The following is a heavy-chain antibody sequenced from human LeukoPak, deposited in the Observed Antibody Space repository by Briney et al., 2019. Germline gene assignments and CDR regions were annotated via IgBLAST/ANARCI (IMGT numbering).Heavy chain of an antibody. V-gene: IGHV3-15*01. CDR1: GFTFSNAW. CDR3: TTDTPKSPY. J-gene: IGHJ4*02. Sequence: PGGSLRLSCAASGFTFSNAWMSWVRQAPGKGLEWVGRIKSKTDDGTTDYAAPVKGRFTISRDDSKNTLYLQMNSLKTEDTAVYYCTTDTPKSPYWGQGTLVTVSS. CDR2: IKSKTDDGTT.